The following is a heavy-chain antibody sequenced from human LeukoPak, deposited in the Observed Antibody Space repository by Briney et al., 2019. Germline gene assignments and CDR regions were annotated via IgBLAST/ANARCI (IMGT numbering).Heavy chain of an antibody. V-gene: IGHV1-69*13. CDR3: ATHRIVGAKSLGFDY. Sequence: SVKVSCKASGGTFSSYAISWVRQAPGQGLEWMGGIIPIFGTANYAQKFQGRVTITADESTSTAYMELSSLRSEDTAVYYCATHRIVGAKSLGFDYWGQGTLVTVSS. J-gene: IGHJ4*02. CDR1: GGTFSSYA. CDR2: IIPIFGTA. D-gene: IGHD1-26*01.